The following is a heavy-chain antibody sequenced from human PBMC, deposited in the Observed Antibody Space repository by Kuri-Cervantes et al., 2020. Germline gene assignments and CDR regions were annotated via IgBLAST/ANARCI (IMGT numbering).Heavy chain of an antibody. V-gene: IGHV1-69*06. CDR3: QTKTYYYYGMDV. D-gene: IGHD1-14*01. CDR2: IIPIFGTA. CDR1: GGTFSSYA. J-gene: IGHJ6*02. Sequence: SVKVSCKASGGTFSSYAISWVRQAPGQGLEWMGGIIPIFGTANYAQKFQGRVTITADKSTSTAYMELSSLRSEDTAVYYCQTKTYYYYGMDVWGQGTTVTVSS.